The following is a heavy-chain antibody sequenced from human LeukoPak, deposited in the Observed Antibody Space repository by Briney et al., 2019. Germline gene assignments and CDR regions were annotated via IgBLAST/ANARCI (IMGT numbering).Heavy chain of an antibody. CDR3: ANWGMTFEDY. Sequence: PGGSLRLSCAASGFTFSTYAMSWVRQAPGKGLEWVSAIRGSGGDTYYADSVKGRFTISRDNSKNTLYLQMSSLGAEDTAVYYCANWGMTFEDYWGQGTLVTVSS. D-gene: IGHD3/OR15-3a*01. V-gene: IGHV3-23*01. CDR1: GFTFSTYA. J-gene: IGHJ4*02. CDR2: IRGSGGDT.